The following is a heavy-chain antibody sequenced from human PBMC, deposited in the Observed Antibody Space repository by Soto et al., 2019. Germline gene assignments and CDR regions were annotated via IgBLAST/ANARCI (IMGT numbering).Heavy chain of an antibody. CDR2: ISGSGGNT. D-gene: IGHD2-15*01. V-gene: IGHV3-23*01. CDR3: AKGTCSSGSCYKLDY. Sequence: GSLRLSCAASGFTFSSYAMSWVRQAPGKGLEWVSAISGSGGNTYYADSVKGRFTISRDNSKNTLYLQMNSLRAEDTAVYYCAKGTCSSGSCYKLDYWGQGTLVTVSS. CDR1: GFTFSSYA. J-gene: IGHJ4*02.